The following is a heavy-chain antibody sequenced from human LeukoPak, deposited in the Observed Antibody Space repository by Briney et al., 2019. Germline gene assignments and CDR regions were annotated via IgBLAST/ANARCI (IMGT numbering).Heavy chain of an antibody. D-gene: IGHD6-13*01. V-gene: IGHV4-39*07. CDR3: ARESSSGAAAAIDY. Sequence: PSETLSLTCTVSGGSISSSSYYWGWIRQPPGKGLEWIGSIYYSGSTYYNPSLKSRVTISIDTSKNQFSLKLSSVTAADTAVYYCARESSSGAAAAIDYWGQGTLVTVSS. CDR2: IYYSGST. J-gene: IGHJ4*02. CDR1: GGSISSSSYY.